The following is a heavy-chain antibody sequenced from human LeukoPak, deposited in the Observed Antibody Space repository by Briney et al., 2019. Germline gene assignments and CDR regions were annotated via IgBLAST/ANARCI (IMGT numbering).Heavy chain of an antibody. CDR3: TTHTSSGSYSYFDY. Sequence: GGSLRLSCAASGFTFSNAWMSWVRQAPGKGLEWVGRIKSKTDGGTTDYAAPVKGRFTISRDDSKNTLYLQMNSLKTEDTAVYYCTTHTSSGSYSYFDYWGQGTLVTVSS. CDR2: IKSKTDGGTT. V-gene: IGHV3-15*01. D-gene: IGHD1-26*01. J-gene: IGHJ4*02. CDR1: GFTFSNAW.